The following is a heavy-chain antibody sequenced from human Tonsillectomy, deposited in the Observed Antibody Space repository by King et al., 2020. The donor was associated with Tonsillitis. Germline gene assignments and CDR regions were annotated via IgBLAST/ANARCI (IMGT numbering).Heavy chain of an antibody. V-gene: IGHV3-30*02. CDR3: AKGGLGSSRSFDY. CDR2: IRDDAINK. D-gene: IGHD6-13*01. CDR1: GFNFRSYG. Sequence: VQLVESGGGVVQPGGSLRLSCAPSGFNFRSYGMHWVRQAPGKGLEWVTFIRDDAINKYYADSVKGRFTISRDNSKNTVYLQMNSLRTEDTAIYYCAKGGLGSSRSFDYWGQGTLVTVSS. J-gene: IGHJ4*02.